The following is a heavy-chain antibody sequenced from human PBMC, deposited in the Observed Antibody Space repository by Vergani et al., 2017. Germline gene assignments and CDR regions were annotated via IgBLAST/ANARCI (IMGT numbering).Heavy chain of an antibody. V-gene: IGHV3-23*04. D-gene: IGHD3-10*01. CDR3: ANYYYGSGSYGVDI. J-gene: IGHJ3*02. CDR2: ISGSGGST. CDR1: GFTFDDYA. Sequence: EVQLVESGGGVVQPGGSLRLSCAASGFTFDDYAMHWVRQAPGKGLEWVSAISGSGGSTYYADSVKGRFTISRDNSKNTLYLQMNSLRAEDTAVYYCANYYYGSGSYGVDIWGQGTMVTVSS.